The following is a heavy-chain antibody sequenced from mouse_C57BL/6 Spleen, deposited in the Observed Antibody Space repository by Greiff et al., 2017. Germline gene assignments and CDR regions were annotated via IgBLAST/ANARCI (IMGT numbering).Heavy chain of an antibody. CDR2: IYPRSGNT. Sequence: QVQLQQSGAELARPGASVKLSCKASGYTFTSYGISWVKQRTGQGLEWIGEIYPRSGNTYYNEKFKGKATLTADKSSSTAYMELRRLTSEDSAVYFCARSSTMVTTWNYFDYWGQGTTLTVSS. CDR3: ARSSTMVTTWNYFDY. V-gene: IGHV1-81*01. D-gene: IGHD2-1*01. CDR1: GYTFTSYG. J-gene: IGHJ2*01.